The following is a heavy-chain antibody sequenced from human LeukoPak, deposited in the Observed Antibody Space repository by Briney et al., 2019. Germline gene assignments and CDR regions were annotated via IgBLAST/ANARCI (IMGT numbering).Heavy chain of an antibody. J-gene: IGHJ4*02. Sequence: GGSLRLSCAASGFTFSSYWMTWVRQAPGKGLEWVANIKQDGSDRHYVDSVKGRFTISRDNAKNSLFLQMDSLRDEDTAVYYCARERVCRSNSCYSTFDSWGQGTLVTVSS. CDR2: IKQDGSDR. CDR1: GFTFSSYW. CDR3: ARERVCRSNSCYSTFDS. D-gene: IGHD2-2*02. V-gene: IGHV3-7*04.